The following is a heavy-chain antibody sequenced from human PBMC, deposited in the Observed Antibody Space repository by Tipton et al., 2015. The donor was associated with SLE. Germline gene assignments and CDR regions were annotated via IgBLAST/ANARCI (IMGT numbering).Heavy chain of an antibody. J-gene: IGHJ4*02. CDR2: INSDGSST. CDR3: AREDCCGDCCYFDY. D-gene: IGHD2-21*02. V-gene: IGHV3-74*01. Sequence: SLRLSCAASGFTFSSYWMHWVRQAPGKGLVWVSRINSDGSSTTYADSVKGRFTISRDNAKNTLYLQMNSLRAEDTAVYYCAREDCCGDCCYFDYWGQGTLVTVSS. CDR1: GFTFSSYW.